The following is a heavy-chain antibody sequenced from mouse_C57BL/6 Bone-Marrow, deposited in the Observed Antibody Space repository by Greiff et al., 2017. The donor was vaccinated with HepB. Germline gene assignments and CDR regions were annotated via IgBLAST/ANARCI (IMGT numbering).Heavy chain of an antibody. Sequence: QVQLKQSGPGLVAPSPSLSITCTVSGFSFTSYGVHWVRQPPGQGLEWLVVIWSDGSTTYNSALKSRLSISTDNSKSHVFLKMNSLQTDDTAMYYCAIQTLQYYAMDYWGQGTSVTVSS. CDR3: AIQTLQYYAMDY. V-gene: IGHV2-6-1*01. CDR2: IWSDGST. D-gene: IGHD1-2*01. CDR1: GFSFTSYG. J-gene: IGHJ4*01.